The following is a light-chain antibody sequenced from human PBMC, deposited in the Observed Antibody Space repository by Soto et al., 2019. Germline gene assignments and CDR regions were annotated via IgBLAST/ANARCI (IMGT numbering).Light chain of an antibody. V-gene: IGKV1-5*03. CDR1: QSINSW. Sequence: DIQMTQSPSTLSASVGDRVTITCRASQSINSWLAWYQQKPGKAPKVLNYKASSLESGVPSRFSGSGSGTEFTLTITSLQPDDFATYYCQQYGSYLYSFGQGTKLEMK. CDR2: KAS. CDR3: QQYGSYLYS. J-gene: IGKJ2*01.